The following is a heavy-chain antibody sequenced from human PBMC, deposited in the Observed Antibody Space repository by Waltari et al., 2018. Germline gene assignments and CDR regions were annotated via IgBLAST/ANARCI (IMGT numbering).Heavy chain of an antibody. CDR1: GCPFSSDA. Sequence: QVQLVQSGAEVKKPGSSVKVSCKASGCPFSSDAISWVRQAPGQGLEWMGGIIPIFGTANYAQKFQGRVTITADESTSTAYMELSSLRSEDTAVYYCASSLIPGLADYWGQGTLVTVSS. D-gene: IGHD3-10*01. V-gene: IGHV1-69*01. CDR2: IIPIFGTA. CDR3: ASSLIPGLADY. J-gene: IGHJ4*02.